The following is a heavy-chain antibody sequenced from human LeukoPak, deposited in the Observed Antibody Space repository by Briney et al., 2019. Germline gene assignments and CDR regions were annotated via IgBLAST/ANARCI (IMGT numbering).Heavy chain of an antibody. Sequence: ASVKVSCKASGYTFTSYAMHWVRQAPGQRLEWMGWINAGNGNTKYSQKFQGRVTITRDTSASTAYMELSSLRSEDTAVYYCTRDRYYYDSSGYPFDYWGQGTLVTVSS. V-gene: IGHV1-3*01. D-gene: IGHD3-22*01. CDR2: INAGNGNT. CDR1: GYTFTSYA. CDR3: TRDRYYYDSSGYPFDY. J-gene: IGHJ4*02.